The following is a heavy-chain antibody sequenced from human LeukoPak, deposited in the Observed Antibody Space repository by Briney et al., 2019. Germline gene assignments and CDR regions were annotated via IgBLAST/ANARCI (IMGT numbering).Heavy chain of an antibody. D-gene: IGHD1-7*01. V-gene: IGHV4-61*02. CDR2: IYTSGST. Sequence: SETLSLTCTVSGGSISSGSYYWSWIRQPAGKGLEWIGRIYTSGSTNYNPSLKSRVTISVDTSKDQFSLKLSSVTAADTAVYYCGGYRELLGAFDIWGQGTMVTVSS. J-gene: IGHJ3*02. CDR3: GGYRELLGAFDI. CDR1: GGSISSGSYY.